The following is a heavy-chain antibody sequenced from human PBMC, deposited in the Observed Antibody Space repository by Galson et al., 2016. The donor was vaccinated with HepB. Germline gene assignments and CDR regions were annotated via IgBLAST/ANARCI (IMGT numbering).Heavy chain of an antibody. Sequence: SLRLSCAGSGFIFSNYAISWIRQAPGKGLEWVSAISSNSYYKYYADSVKGRFTVFRDNSKRTLYLQMNNLRAEDTATYYCAPLDCINSSCFEDWGQGTLVTVSS. CDR3: APLDCINSSCFED. CDR2: ISSNSYYK. J-gene: IGHJ4*02. D-gene: IGHD3-22*01. V-gene: IGHV3-23*01. CDR1: GFIFSNYA.